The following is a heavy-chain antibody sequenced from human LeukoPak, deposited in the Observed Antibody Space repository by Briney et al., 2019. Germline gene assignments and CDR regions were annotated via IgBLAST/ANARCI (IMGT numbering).Heavy chain of an antibody. CDR1: GFTFSSYS. D-gene: IGHD3-22*01. J-gene: IGHJ3*02. V-gene: IGHV3-21*04. CDR2: ISSSSSYI. Sequence: GGSLGLSCAASGFTFSSYSMNWVRQAPGKGLEWVSSISSSSSYIYYADSVKGRFTISRDNAKNSLYLQMNSLRAEDTAVYFSIVVITSSGAFDIWGRGTMVTVSS. CDR3: IVVITSSGAFDI.